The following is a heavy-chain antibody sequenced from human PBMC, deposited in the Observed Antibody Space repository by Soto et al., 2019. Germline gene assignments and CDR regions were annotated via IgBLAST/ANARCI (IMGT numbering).Heavy chain of an antibody. CDR3: ARGGYDFGAEDY. J-gene: IGHJ4*02. D-gene: IGHD3-3*01. Sequence: VQLVESGGTLVQPGESLRLSCTVSGFTFDDFWMTWVRQAPGKGLEWVDNIKKDGSKQYYVDSVKGRFTISRDNAKSSLYLQLNSLRVEATAVYYCARGGYDFGAEDYWGQGTRVTVSS. V-gene: IGHV3-7*01. CDR1: GFTFDDFW. CDR2: IKKDGSKQ.